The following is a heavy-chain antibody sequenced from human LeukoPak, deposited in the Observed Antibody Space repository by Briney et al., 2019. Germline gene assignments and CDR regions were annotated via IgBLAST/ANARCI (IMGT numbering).Heavy chain of an antibody. CDR1: GFTLTSYA. CDR3: AKGSGDSCFSPLDS. J-gene: IGHJ4*02. D-gene: IGHD2-15*01. Sequence: GGSLRLSCAASGFTLTSYAMSWVRQAPGKGLEWVSLICGRGGNTYYADSVKGRFTISRDNSKNTLSLQMNSLRAEDTAVYYCAKGSGDSCFSPLDSWGQGTLVTVSS. CDR2: ICGRGGNT. V-gene: IGHV3-23*01.